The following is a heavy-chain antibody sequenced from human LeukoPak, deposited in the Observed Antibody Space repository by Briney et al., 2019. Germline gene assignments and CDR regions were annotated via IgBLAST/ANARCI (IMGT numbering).Heavy chain of an antibody. CDR3: ARPPRTLRTLVSLIAGAPYY. CDR2: IYYRGDR. D-gene: IGHD3-22*01. V-gene: IGHV4-39*01. Sequence: SETLSLTCTVSGGAISSNSYYWGWIRQPPGKGLEWIGTIYYRGDRFYNPSLKSRLTISVDKSNNQLSLKLSSVTAADTAVYYCARPPRTLRTLVSLIAGAPYYWGQGTLVTGFS. CDR1: GGAISSNSYY. J-gene: IGHJ4*02.